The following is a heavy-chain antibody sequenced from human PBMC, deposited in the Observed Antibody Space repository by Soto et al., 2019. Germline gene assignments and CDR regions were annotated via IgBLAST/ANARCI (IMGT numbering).Heavy chain of an antibody. CDR1: GFTFSSYW. J-gene: IGHJ4*02. D-gene: IGHD3-3*01. CDR2: IKQDGSEK. CDR3: ARDSGNDFWSGYYYFDY. Sequence: EVQLVESGGGLVQPGGSLRLSCAASGFTFSSYWMSWVRQAPGKGLEWVANIKQDGSEKYYVDSVKGRFTISRDNAKNSLYLQMNSLRAEDTAVYYCARDSGNDFWSGYYYFDYWGQGTLVTVSS. V-gene: IGHV3-7*01.